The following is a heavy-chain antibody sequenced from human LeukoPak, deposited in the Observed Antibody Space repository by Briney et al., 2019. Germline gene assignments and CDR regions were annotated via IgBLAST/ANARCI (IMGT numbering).Heavy chain of an antibody. D-gene: IGHD6-25*01. CDR3: GRHDGGSGWPWLGIDY. V-gene: IGHV1-18*01. Sequence: GASVTVSCKASGYTFTSYGISWVRQAPGQGLEWMGWVSAYNGNTNYAQKFQGRVTMTTDTPTSTVYMELRSLRSDDTAVYYCGRHDGGSGWPWLGIDYWGQGTLATVSS. J-gene: IGHJ4*02. CDR1: GYTFTSYG. CDR2: VSAYNGNT.